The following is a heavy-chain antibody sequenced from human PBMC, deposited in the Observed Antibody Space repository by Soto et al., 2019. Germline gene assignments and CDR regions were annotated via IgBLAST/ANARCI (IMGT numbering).Heavy chain of an antibody. V-gene: IGHV3-23*01. J-gene: IGHJ4*02. CDR2: IGGSGTTT. D-gene: IGHD6-19*01. CDR3: KTVTGPQIIDY. Sequence: GGSLRLSCAASGLTFSSYGMSWVRQAPGKGLEWVSSIGGSGTTTYYADSVKGRFTISRDNSKNTLYLQMNSLRVEDTAIYYCKTVTGPQIIDYWGQGTLVTVSS. CDR1: GLTFSSYG.